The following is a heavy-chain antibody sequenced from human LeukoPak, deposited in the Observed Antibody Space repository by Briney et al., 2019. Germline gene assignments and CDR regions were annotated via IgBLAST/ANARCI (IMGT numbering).Heavy chain of an antibody. J-gene: IGHJ4*02. V-gene: IGHV3-15*01. D-gene: IGHD1-14*01. CDR1: GFTFSRYW. CDR3: TTELDVRPNHY. Sequence: GGSLRLSCAASGFTFSRYWMSWVRQAPGKGLEWVGRIKRKSDGGTTDYAAPVKGRFTISRDDSKNTLYLQMNSLKSEDTAVYYCTTELDVRPNHYWGQGTLVTVSS. CDR2: IKRKSDGGTT.